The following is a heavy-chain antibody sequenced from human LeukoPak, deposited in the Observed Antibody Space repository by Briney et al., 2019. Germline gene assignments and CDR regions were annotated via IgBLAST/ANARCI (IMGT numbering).Heavy chain of an antibody. Sequence: SVKVSCKASGYTFTSYGISWVRQAPGQGLEWMGGIIPIFGTANYAQKFQGRVTITADESTSTAYMELSSLRSEDTAVYYCARSDWGSVRFLEWLNWFDPWGQGTLVTVSS. V-gene: IGHV1-69*13. J-gene: IGHJ5*02. D-gene: IGHD3-3*01. CDR3: ARSDWGSVRFLEWLNWFDP. CDR1: GYTFTSYG. CDR2: IIPIFGTA.